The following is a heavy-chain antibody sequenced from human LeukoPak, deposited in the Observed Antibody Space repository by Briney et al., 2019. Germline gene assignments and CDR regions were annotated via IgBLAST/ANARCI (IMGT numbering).Heavy chain of an antibody. CDR2: INHSGST. V-gene: IGHV4-34*01. CDR1: GGSFSGYY. Sequence: SETLSLTCAVYGGSFSGYYWSWIRQPPGKGLEWIGEINHSGSTSYNPSLKSRVTISVDTSKNHFSLKLTSVTAADTAVYYCARERNVLLWFGELLGYFDYWGQGTLVTVSS. J-gene: IGHJ4*02. CDR3: ARERNVLLWFGELLGYFDY. D-gene: IGHD3-10*01.